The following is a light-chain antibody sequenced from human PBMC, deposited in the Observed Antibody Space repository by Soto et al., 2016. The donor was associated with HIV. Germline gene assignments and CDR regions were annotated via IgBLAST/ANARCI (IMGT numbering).Light chain of an antibody. V-gene: IGLV3-21*03. Sequence: SYELTQPPSVSVAPGKTARITCGGDTIGSKGAYWYQQRPGQAPALVVYDDSDRPSGIPERFSGSNSGNTATLTISRVEAGDEADYYCQVWDSGSDHYVFGTGTRVTV. CDR1: TIGSKG. J-gene: IGLJ1*01. CDR2: DDS. CDR3: QVWDSGSDHYV.